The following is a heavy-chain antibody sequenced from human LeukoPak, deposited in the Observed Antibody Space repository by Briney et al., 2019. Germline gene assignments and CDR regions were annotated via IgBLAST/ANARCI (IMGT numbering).Heavy chain of an antibody. CDR3: ARGYDFWSSPPFDY. CDR2: INPNSGGT. D-gene: IGHD3-3*01. J-gene: IGHJ4*02. Sequence: ASVKVSCKASGYTFTGYYMHWVRQAPGQGLEWMGWINPNSGGTNYAQKFQGRVTMTRDTSISTAYMELSRLRSDDTAVYYCARGYDFWSSPPFDYWGQGTLVTVSS. V-gene: IGHV1-2*02. CDR1: GYTFTGYY.